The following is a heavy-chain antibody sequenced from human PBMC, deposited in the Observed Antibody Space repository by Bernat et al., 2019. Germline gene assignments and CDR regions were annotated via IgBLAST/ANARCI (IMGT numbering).Heavy chain of an antibody. V-gene: IGHV4-39*01. Sequence: QLQLQESGPGLVKPSETLSLTCTVSGGSISSSSYYWGWIRQPPGKGLEWIGSIYYSGSTYYNPSLKSRVTISVDTSKNQFSLKLSSVTAADTAVYYCARLPSGSYSNWYFDLWGRGTLVTVSS. D-gene: IGHD1-26*01. CDR2: IYYSGST. CDR1: GGSISSSSYY. J-gene: IGHJ2*01. CDR3: ARLPSGSYSNWYFDL.